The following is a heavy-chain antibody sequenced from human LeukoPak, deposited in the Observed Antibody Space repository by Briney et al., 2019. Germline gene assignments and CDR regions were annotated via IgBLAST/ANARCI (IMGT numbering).Heavy chain of an antibody. J-gene: IGHJ6*03. CDR1: GDSITSDY. CDR3: ARVATPDVRYYYYMDV. Sequence: SETLSLTCTVSGDSITSDYWSWIRQPPGKGLEWIGFINNRGTTSYNPSLTSRVTMSVDTSKNQFSLKLSSVTAADTAVYYCARVATPDVRYYYYMDVWGKGTTVTVSS. V-gene: IGHV4-59*12. D-gene: IGHD5-12*01. CDR2: INNRGTT.